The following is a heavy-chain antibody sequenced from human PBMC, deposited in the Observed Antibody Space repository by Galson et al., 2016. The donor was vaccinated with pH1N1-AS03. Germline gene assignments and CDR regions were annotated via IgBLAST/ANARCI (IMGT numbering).Heavy chain of an antibody. Sequence: SLRLSCAASGFSFSSYAMSWVRQAPGKGLEWISGISASGGSTNYVESVKGRVTISRDNSRNTLDLQMNSLRADHTAIYYCAKGMTKVTSIYGMDVWGQGTTVSVSS. D-gene: IGHD4-17*01. J-gene: IGHJ6*02. CDR3: AKGMTKVTSIYGMDV. CDR2: ISASGGST. V-gene: IGHV3-23*01. CDR1: GFSFSSYA.